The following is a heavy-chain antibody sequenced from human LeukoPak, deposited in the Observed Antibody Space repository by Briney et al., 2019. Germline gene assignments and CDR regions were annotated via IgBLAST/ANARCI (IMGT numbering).Heavy chain of an antibody. CDR1: GGSISSYY. CDR3: ARHVGANHFDY. CDR2: TYYSGST. V-gene: IGHV4-59*08. Sequence: PSETLSLTCTVSGGSISSYYWSWIRQPPGKGLEWIGYTYYSGSTNYNPSLKSRVTISVDTSKNQFSLKLSSVTAADTAVYYCARHVGANHFDYWGQGTLVTVSS. D-gene: IGHD1-26*01. J-gene: IGHJ4*02.